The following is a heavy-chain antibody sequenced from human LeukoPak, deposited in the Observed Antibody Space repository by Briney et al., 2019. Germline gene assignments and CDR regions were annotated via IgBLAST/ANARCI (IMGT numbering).Heavy chain of an antibody. Sequence: SETLSLTCAVYGGSFSGYYWSWIRQPPGKGLEWIGEINHSGSTNYNPTLKSRVTISLDTSKNQFSLKLSSVAAADTPVYYCAGDQDIVVVVADLRQREMGGFDPWGQGTLVTVSS. J-gene: IGHJ5*02. V-gene: IGHV4-34*01. CDR1: GGSFSGYY. D-gene: IGHD2-15*01. CDR3: AGDQDIVVVVADLRQREMGGFDP. CDR2: INHSGST.